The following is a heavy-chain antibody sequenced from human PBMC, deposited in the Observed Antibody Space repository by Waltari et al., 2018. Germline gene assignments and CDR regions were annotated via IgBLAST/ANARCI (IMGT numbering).Heavy chain of an antibody. Sequence: QVQLVQSGAEVKKPGSSVKVSCKASGGTFSSYAISWVRQAPGQGLEWMGGIIPIFGTANYAQKFQGRVTITADESTSTAYMELSSLRSEDTAVYYCARGRDYDSSGYYYVFVFKNAFDIWGQGTMVTVSS. CDR1: GGTFSSYA. V-gene: IGHV1-69*13. J-gene: IGHJ3*02. CDR2: IIPIFGTA. CDR3: ARGRDYDSSGYYYVFVFKNAFDI. D-gene: IGHD3-22*01.